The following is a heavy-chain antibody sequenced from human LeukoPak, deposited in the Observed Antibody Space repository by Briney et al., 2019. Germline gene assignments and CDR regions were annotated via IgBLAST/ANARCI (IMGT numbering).Heavy chain of an antibody. D-gene: IGHD6-13*01. CDR2: INPSGGST. CDR1: GYTFTSYD. V-gene: IGHV1-46*01. CDR3: ASDAWCPSSSCPGGYYYYYGMDV. J-gene: IGHJ6*02. Sequence: ASVKVSCKASGYTFTSYDINWVRQATGQGLEWMGIINPSGGSTSYAQKFQGRVTMTRDTSTSTVYMELSSLRSEDTAVYYCASDAWCPSSSCPGGYYYYYGMDVWGQGTTVTVSS.